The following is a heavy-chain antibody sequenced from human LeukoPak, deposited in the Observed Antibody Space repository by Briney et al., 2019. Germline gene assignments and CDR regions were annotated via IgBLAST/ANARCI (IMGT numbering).Heavy chain of an antibody. D-gene: IGHD3-16*01. J-gene: IGHJ3*02. CDR1: GFTFSSYA. Sequence: PGGSLRLSCAASGFTFSSYAMNWVRQAPGKGLEWVSVISGSGDSTDYADSVKGRFTISRDNSKNSLYLQMNSLRSEDTAVYYLAKDYVADNGIYDAFGIWGKGTMVTVSS. CDR3: AKDYVADNGIYDAFGI. V-gene: IGHV3-23*01. CDR2: ISGSGDST.